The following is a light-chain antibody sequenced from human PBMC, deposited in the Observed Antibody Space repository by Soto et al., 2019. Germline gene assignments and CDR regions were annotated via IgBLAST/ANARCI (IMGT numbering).Light chain of an antibody. CDR1: QSVSSSY. V-gene: IGKV3-20*01. J-gene: IGKJ2*01. CDR3: QQHGSSSYT. Sequence: ETVLTQSPGTLSLSPGERATLSCRASQSVSSSYLAWYQQKPGQAPRLLIYGASNRATGIPDRFSGSGSGTDFTLTISRLEPEDFAVYYCQQHGSSSYTFAQGTKLEIK. CDR2: GAS.